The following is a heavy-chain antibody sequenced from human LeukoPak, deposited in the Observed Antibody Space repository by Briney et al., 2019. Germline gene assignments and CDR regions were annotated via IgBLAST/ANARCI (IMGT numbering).Heavy chain of an antibody. CDR1: GFTFSSYG. J-gene: IGHJ4*02. D-gene: IGHD3-22*01. CDR2: IRYDGSNK. V-gene: IGHV3-30*02. Sequence: GGSLRLSCAASGFTFSSYGMHWVRQAPGKGLEWVAFIRYDGSNKYYADSVKGRFTISRDNSKNTLYLQMNSLRAEDTAVYYCARVAYYYDSSGSEDYWGQGTLVTVSS. CDR3: ARVAYYYDSSGSEDY.